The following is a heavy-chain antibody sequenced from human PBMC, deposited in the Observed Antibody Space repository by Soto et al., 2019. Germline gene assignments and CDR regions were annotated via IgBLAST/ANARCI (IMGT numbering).Heavy chain of an antibody. J-gene: IGHJ4*02. CDR1: GFTFSSYA. V-gene: IGHV3-23*01. CDR3: AKDNPYYDFWSGCYRI. D-gene: IGHD3-3*01. CDR2: ISGSGGST. Sequence: EVQLLESGGGLVQPGGSLRLSCAASGFTFSSYAMSWVRQAPGKGLEWVSAISGSGGSTYYADSVKGRFTISRDNAKNTLYLQMNSLRAEDTAVYYCAKDNPYYDFWSGCYRIWGQGTLVTVSS.